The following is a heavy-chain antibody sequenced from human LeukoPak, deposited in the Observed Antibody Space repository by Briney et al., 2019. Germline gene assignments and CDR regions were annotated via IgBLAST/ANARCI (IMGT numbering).Heavy chain of an antibody. Sequence: SETLSLTCTVSGGSISSYCWSWIRQPPGKGLEWIGYIYYSGSTRYNPSLKSRVTISVDTSKNQFSLKLSSVTAADTAVYYCARPYSSGWYAAFDIWGQGTMVTVSS. V-gene: IGHV4-59*08. CDR3: ARPYSSGWYAAFDI. CDR2: IYYSGST. J-gene: IGHJ3*02. D-gene: IGHD6-19*01. CDR1: GGSISSYC.